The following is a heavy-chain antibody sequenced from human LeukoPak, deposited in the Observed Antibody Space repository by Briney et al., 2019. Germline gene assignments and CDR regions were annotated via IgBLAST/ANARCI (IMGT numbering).Heavy chain of an antibody. Sequence: SETLSLTCTVSGGSISSYYWSWIRQPPGKGLEWIGYIYYSGSTNYNPSLKSRVTISVDTSKNQFSLKLSSVTAADTAVYYCARDTSAGAFDYWGQGTLATVSS. V-gene: IGHV4-59*01. J-gene: IGHJ4*02. CDR1: GGSISSYY. CDR3: ARDTSAGAFDY. D-gene: IGHD6-25*01. CDR2: IYYSGST.